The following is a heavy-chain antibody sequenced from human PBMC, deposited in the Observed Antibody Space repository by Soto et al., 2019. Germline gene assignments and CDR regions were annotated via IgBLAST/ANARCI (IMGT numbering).Heavy chain of an antibody. V-gene: IGHV4-4*02. CDR1: GGSISSNNW. Sequence: QVQLQESGPGLVKPSGTLSLTCAVSGGSISSNNWWSWVRQPPGKGLEWIGEIYHSGSTNYNPSLKSRVTISVYKSQNQFSLKLSSVTAADTAVYYCARAFWSGYYIYFAYWGQGTLVTVSS. J-gene: IGHJ4*02. CDR2: IYHSGST. D-gene: IGHD3-3*01. CDR3: ARAFWSGYYIYFAY.